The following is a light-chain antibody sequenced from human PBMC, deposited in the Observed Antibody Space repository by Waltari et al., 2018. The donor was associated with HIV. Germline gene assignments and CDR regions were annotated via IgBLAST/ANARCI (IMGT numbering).Light chain of an antibody. V-gene: IGLV1-51*01. CDR2: DTN. CDR3: GTWDSSLSVWV. J-gene: IGLJ3*02. Sequence: QSVLTQPPSVSAAPGQKVTISCSGSSSNIGNNFVSWYQQLPGTAPKLLIYDTNNRPSGIPDRFSGSKSGTSATLGITGLQTGDEADYYCGTWDSSLSVWVFGGGTNLTVL. CDR1: SSNIGNNF.